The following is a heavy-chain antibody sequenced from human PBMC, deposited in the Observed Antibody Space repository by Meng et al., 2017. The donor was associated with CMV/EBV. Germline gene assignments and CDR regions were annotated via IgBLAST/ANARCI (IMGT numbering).Heavy chain of an antibody. D-gene: IGHD3-3*01. CDR3: ARGRTGEHDFWSGYWADY. V-gene: IGHV4-34*01. J-gene: IGHJ4*02. CDR1: GGSFSGYY. CDR2: INHSGST. Sequence: QVRLTGWGPGPVTASVTLSLPCAVTGGSFSGYYWSWFRQPPGKGLEWISEINHSGSTNYNPSLKRRVTISVDTSKNQFSLKLSSVTAADTAVYYCARGRTGEHDFWSGYWADYWGQGTLVTVSS.